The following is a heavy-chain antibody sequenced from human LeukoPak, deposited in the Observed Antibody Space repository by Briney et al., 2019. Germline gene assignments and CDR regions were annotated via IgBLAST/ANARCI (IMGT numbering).Heavy chain of an antibody. Sequence: GGSLRLSCAASGFTFSSDAMTWVRQAPGKGLEWVSTLSGNGGSTYYADSVKGRFTISRDNSRNTLYLQMNSLRVEDTAVYYCVKVIVTTSEKGGAFHVWGQGTMVTVSS. CDR2: LSGNGGST. CDR1: GFTFSSDA. CDR3: VKVIVTTSEKGGAFHV. V-gene: IGHV3-23*01. J-gene: IGHJ3*01. D-gene: IGHD5-12*01.